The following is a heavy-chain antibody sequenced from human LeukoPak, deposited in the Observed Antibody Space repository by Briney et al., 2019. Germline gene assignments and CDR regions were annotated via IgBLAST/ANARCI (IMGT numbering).Heavy chain of an antibody. V-gene: IGHV4-4*07. D-gene: IGHD2-2*01. Sequence: SETLSLTCTVSGASISSYYWTWIRQPAGKGLEWIGRIYTSGSTNYNPSLKSRVTMSVDTSKNQFSLKLSSVTAADTAVYYCARLAADSSSSRGFDYWGQGTLVTVSS. CDR3: ARLAADSSSSRGFDY. J-gene: IGHJ4*02. CDR1: GASISSYY. CDR2: IYTSGST.